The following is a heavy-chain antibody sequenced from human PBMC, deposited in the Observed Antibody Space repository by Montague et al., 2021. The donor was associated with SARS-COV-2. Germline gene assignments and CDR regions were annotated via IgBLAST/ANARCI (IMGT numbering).Heavy chain of an antibody. D-gene: IGHD2-2*01. Sequence: TLSLTCTVSGGSISSGSHYWSWIRQPAGKGLEWIGRIDTSGNTKYISSLKSRVTISVDTSKNQFSLKLSPVTAADTAVYYCTREGYQVLWSDYYYYGMDVWGQGTTVTVSS. CDR1: GGSISSGSHY. V-gene: IGHV4-61*02. J-gene: IGHJ6*02. CDR3: TREGYQVLWSDYYYYGMDV. CDR2: IDTSGNT.